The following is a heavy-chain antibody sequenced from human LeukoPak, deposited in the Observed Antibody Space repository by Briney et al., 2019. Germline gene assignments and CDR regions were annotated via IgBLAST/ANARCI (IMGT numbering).Heavy chain of an antibody. CDR3: AKARCSGTNCYFPDY. V-gene: IGHV3-23*01. J-gene: IGHJ4*02. CDR2: ISGSGGST. Sequence: GGSLRLSCAASGFTFSSYAMTWVRQAPGKGLERVSTISGSGGSTYYADSVKGRFTISRDNSKNMVFVEMSGLRAEDTAIYYCAKARCSGTNCYFPDYWGLGTVVTVSS. CDR1: GFTFSSYA. D-gene: IGHD2-15*01.